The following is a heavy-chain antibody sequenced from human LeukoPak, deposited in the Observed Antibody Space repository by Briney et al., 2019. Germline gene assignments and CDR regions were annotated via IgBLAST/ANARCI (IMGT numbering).Heavy chain of an antibody. Sequence: PSETLSLTCTVSGGSISNYYWSWIRQPPGKGLEWIGYIYHGGSTNYNPSLKSRVTISVDTSKNQFSLKLSSVTAADTAVYYCARGGRRAATIEDYYYYYMDVWGKGTTVTISS. V-gene: IGHV4-59*08. CDR1: GGSISNYY. CDR2: IYHGGST. CDR3: ARGGRRAATIEDYYYYYMDV. J-gene: IGHJ6*03. D-gene: IGHD5-12*01.